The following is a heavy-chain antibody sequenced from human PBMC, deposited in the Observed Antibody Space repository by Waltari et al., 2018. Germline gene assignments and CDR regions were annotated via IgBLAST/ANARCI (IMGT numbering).Heavy chain of an antibody. CDR2: ISGDSGSI. CDR1: GFTFSSYS. V-gene: IGHV3-48*04. D-gene: IGHD2-21*01. CDR3: ARDRDWAFDI. J-gene: IGHJ3*02. Sequence: GLVQPGGSLRLSCAASGFTFSSYSMNWFRQAPGKGLEWVSYISGDSGSIHYADSVKGRITVSRDNAKNSLYLQMSSLTAEDTAVFYCARDRDWAFDIWGQGTMVTVSS.